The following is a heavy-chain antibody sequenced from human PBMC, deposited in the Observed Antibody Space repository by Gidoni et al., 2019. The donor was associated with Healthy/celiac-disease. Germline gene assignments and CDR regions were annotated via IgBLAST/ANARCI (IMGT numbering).Heavy chain of an antibody. Sequence: EVQLAESGGGLVKPGGSLRLSCAASGFTFSSYRMNWVRQAPGKGLGLVSSISSSSSYIFYADSVKGRFTISRDNAKNSLYLQMNSLLAEDTAVYYCARETTLPYWGQGTLVTVSS. V-gene: IGHV3-21*01. CDR2: ISSSSSYI. J-gene: IGHJ4*02. CDR3: ARETTLPY. CDR1: GFTFSSYR. D-gene: IGHD1-7*01.